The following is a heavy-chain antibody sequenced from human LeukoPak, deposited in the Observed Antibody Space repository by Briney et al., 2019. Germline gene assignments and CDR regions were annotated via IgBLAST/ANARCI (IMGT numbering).Heavy chain of an antibody. V-gene: IGHV3-15*07. CDR1: GFNFRNAW. CDR3: TTARHIVIVPGPGYTYYGIDV. CDR2: IKSKSDGGTT. D-gene: IGHD2/OR15-2a*01. J-gene: IGHJ6*02. Sequence: GGSLRLSCAVSGFNFRNAWMNWVRQAPGKGLEWVSRIKSKSDGGTTDLAAPVRGRFTASRDDSKNTLYLQMHSLRTEDTAVYYCTTARHIVIVPGPGYTYYGIDVRGQGTTVTVSS.